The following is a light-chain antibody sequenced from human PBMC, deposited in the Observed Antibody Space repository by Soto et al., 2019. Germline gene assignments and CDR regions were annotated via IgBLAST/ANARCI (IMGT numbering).Light chain of an antibody. V-gene: IGLV1-40*01. CDR2: GNS. CDR3: QSYDSSLSGWV. CDR1: SSNIGAGYD. J-gene: IGLJ3*02. Sequence: QSVLTQPPSVSGAPGQRVTISCTGSSSNIGAGYDVHWYQQLPGTAPKLLIYGNSNRPSGVPDRFSGSKSVTSASLAITGLQAEVEADYYCQSYDSSLSGWVFGGGTKLTVL.